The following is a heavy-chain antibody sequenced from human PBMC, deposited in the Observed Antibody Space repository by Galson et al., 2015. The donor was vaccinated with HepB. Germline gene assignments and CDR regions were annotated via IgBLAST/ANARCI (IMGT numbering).Heavy chain of an antibody. CDR1: GFTFSNYE. D-gene: IGHD5-12*01. V-gene: IGHV3-48*03. J-gene: IGHJ6*02. CDR3: ASFISGYGLGMDV. CDR2: ISSSGSTI. Sequence: SLRLSCAASGFTFSNYEMNWVRQAPGKGLEWVSYISSSGSTIYYADSVKGRFTISRDNAKNSLYLQMNSLRAEDTAVYYCASFISGYGLGMDVWGQGTTVTVSS.